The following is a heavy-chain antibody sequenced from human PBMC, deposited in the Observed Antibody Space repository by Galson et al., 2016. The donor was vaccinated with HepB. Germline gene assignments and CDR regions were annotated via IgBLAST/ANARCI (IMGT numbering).Heavy chain of an antibody. Sequence: SLRLSCAASGFTFSTYAMSWVRQAPGKGLEWVSAISGSGGSTYYADSVKGRFTISRDNSKNTLYLQMNSLRAEDTAVYYCAKSFGYYYDSSGAFDIWGQGTMVTVSS. D-gene: IGHD3-22*01. CDR2: ISGSGGST. V-gene: IGHV3-23*01. J-gene: IGHJ3*02. CDR1: GFTFSTYA. CDR3: AKSFGYYYDSSGAFDI.